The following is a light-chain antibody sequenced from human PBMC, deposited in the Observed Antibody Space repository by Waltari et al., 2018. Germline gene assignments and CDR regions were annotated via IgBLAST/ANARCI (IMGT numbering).Light chain of an antibody. V-gene: IGKV3-15*01. Sequence: EIVITQSPATLSVSPGPRATLSCRPSPRISNHLAWYQQKPGQPPRLLIYGASTRVNGIPARCSGSGSGTEFTITINSLQSEDVAVYYCQQYNLWPPWTFGQGTKVEIK. CDR2: GAS. CDR1: PRISNH. J-gene: IGKJ1*01. CDR3: QQYNLWPPWT.